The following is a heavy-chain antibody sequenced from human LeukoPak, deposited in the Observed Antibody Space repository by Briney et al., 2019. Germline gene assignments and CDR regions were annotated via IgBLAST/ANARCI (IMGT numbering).Heavy chain of an antibody. CDR3: AKGMAVYGDYPEYFQN. D-gene: IGHD4-17*01. CDR1: GFTFSASD. Sequence: GGSLKLSCAASGFTFSASDIHWVRQASGKGLEWVGRIRNKANNYATIYAASVKGRFTLSRDDSKNTAYLQMNSLTTEETAVYYCAKGMAVYGDYPEYFQNWGQGTLVTVSS. V-gene: IGHV3-73*01. J-gene: IGHJ1*01. CDR2: IRNKANNYAT.